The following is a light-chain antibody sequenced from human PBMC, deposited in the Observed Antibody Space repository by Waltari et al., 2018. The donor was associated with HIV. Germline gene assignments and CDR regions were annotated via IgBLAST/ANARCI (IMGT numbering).Light chain of an antibody. Sequence: DIVMTQSPGSLAVSLGERATINCKSSQSVFFSSNNKNFLAWYQQKPGQAPKLLISWASTRESGVPARFSGSGSGTDFTLTISSLQPGDVAVYFCQQYYTVPLTFGPGTKVEIK. CDR2: WAS. CDR3: QQYYTVPLT. V-gene: IGKV4-1*01. CDR1: QSVFFSSNNKNF. J-gene: IGKJ3*01.